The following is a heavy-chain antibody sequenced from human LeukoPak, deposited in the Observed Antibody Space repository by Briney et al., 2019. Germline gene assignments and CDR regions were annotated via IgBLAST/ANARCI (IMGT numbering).Heavy chain of an antibody. Sequence: GGSRRLSCAASGFTFSSFAMTWVRQAAGKGLGWVSVIGTGGDTISAASVKGRFTISRDNSKNTLYLQMSSLRAEDTAVYYCTAKRPGHYPYDYWGQGTLVTVSS. CDR3: TAKRPGHYPYDY. J-gene: IGHJ4*02. D-gene: IGHD4-17*01. CDR1: GFTFSSFA. CDR2: IGTGGDT. V-gene: IGHV3-23*01.